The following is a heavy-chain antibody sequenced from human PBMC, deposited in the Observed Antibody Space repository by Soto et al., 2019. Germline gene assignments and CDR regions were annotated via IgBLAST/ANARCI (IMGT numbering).Heavy chain of an antibody. J-gene: IGHJ6*02. CDR1: GVTFSSYS. Sequence: GASVKVSCAASGVTFSSYSMNCVRQAPGKGLEWVSSISSSSSYIYYADSVKGRFTISRDNAKNSLYLQMNSLRAEDTAVYYCARGLIYDFWSGYPPIYYYYGMDVWGQGTTVTVSS. D-gene: IGHD3-3*01. CDR3: ARGLIYDFWSGYPPIYYYYGMDV. CDR2: ISSSSSYI. V-gene: IGHV3-21*01.